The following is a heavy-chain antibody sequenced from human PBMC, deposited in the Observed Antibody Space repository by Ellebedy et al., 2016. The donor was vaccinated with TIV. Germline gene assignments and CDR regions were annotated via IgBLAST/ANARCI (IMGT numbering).Heavy chain of an antibody. CDR2: ISPNSGGT. CDR1: GNTFTAYY. V-gene: IGHV1-2*02. J-gene: IGHJ4*02. Sequence: ASVTVSCKASGNTFTAYYIHWVRQAPGQGPEWLGWISPNSGGTSYAQNFQGRITMTRDTSITTAYMGLRNLRSDDTALYYCAREGFDSWGQGTLVAVSS. CDR3: AREGFDS.